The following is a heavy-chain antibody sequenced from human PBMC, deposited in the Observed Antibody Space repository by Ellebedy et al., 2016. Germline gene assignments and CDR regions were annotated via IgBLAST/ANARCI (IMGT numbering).Heavy chain of an antibody. D-gene: IGHD3-10*01. CDR1: GFTFSNYA. CDR2: LSFDAVNK. Sequence: GGSLRLSCAASGFTFSNYAMHWVRQAPGKGLEWVAVLSFDAVNKFYADSVKGRFTISRDNAKSSLYLQMNSLRAEDTAVYYCARDDGGRFGKYPDYYFDYWGQGVLVTVSS. V-gene: IGHV3-30*04. CDR3: ARDDGGRFGKYPDYYFDY. J-gene: IGHJ4*02.